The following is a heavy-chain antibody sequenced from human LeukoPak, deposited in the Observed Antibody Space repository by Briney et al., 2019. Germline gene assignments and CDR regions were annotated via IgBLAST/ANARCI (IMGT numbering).Heavy chain of an antibody. V-gene: IGHV4-34*01. CDR3: ARRGAVVVARGWFDP. D-gene: IGHD3-22*01. CDR2: IYYSGST. CDR1: GGSFSGYY. J-gene: IGHJ5*02. Sequence: SETLSLTCAVYGGSFSGYYWSWIRQPPGKGLEWIGSIYYSGSTYYNPSLKSRVTISVDTSKNQFSLKLTSVTAADTAVYYCARRGAVVVARGWFDPWGQGTLVTVSS.